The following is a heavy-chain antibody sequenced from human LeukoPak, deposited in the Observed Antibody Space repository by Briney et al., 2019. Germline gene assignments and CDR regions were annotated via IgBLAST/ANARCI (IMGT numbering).Heavy chain of an antibody. V-gene: IGHV4-59*01. CDR1: GGSISSYY. J-gene: IGHJ6*03. Sequence: SETLSLTCTVSGGSISSYYWSWIRQPPGKGLKWIGYIYYSGSTSYSPSLRSRVTISVDTSKNQFSLKLSSVTAADTAVYYCARETSQKGAHYMDVWGKGTAVTISS. D-gene: IGHD3-16*01. CDR3: ARETSQKGAHYMDV. CDR2: IYYSGST.